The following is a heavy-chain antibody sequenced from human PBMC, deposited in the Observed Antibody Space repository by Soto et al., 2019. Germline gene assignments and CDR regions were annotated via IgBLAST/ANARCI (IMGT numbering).Heavy chain of an antibody. V-gene: IGHV4-59*08. CDR1: GGSISSYY. J-gene: IGHJ4*02. CDR3: ARGDCSGGSCYFHDY. Sequence: QVQLQESGPGLVKPSETLSLTCTVSGGSISSYYWSWIRQPPGKGLEWIGYIYYSGNTNYNPSLKSRVPISVDTSKNPFSLKLSFVTAADTAVYYCARGDCSGGSCYFHDYWGQGTLVTVSS. CDR2: IYYSGNT. D-gene: IGHD2-15*01.